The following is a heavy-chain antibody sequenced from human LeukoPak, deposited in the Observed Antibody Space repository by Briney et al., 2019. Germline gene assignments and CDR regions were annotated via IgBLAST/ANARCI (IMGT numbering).Heavy chain of an antibody. V-gene: IGHV1-2*02. CDR1: GYTFTGYY. CDR3: ARDVDSSQLDY. CDR2: INPNSGGT. Sequence: ASVKVSCKASGYTFTGYYMHWVRQAPGQGLEWMGWINPNSGGTNYAQKFQGRVTMTRDTSISTAYMELRSLISDDTAIYYCARDVDSSQLDYWGQGTLVTVSS. D-gene: IGHD6-13*01. J-gene: IGHJ4*02.